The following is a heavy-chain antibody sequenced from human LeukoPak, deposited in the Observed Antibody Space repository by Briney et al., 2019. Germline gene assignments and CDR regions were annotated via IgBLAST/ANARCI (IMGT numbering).Heavy chain of an antibody. CDR3: ARDSDSGYGPFAS. Sequence: PGGSLRLSCAASGFTVSNNYMSWDRQAPGKGLEWVSVIHSGGTTNYADSVQGRFTISRDNSKTTVYLHMNSLRAEDTAVYNCARDSDSGYGPFASWGQGTLVTVSS. J-gene: IGHJ4*02. D-gene: IGHD5-12*01. CDR2: IHSGGTT. CDR1: GFTVSNNY. V-gene: IGHV3-53*01.